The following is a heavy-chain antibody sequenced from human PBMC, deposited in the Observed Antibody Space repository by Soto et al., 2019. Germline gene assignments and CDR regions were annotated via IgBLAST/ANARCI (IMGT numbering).Heavy chain of an antibody. CDR2: IYYSGTT. CDR3: AGSNSGYYKWFDP. J-gene: IGHJ5*02. V-gene: IGHV4-39*02. CDR1: GDSISSSNYY. Sequence: SETLSLTCTVSGDSISSSNYYWGWIRQPPGKGLEWIANIYYSGTTYCNPSLKSRVAISVDTSNNHFSLKLSSVTAADTAIYYRAGSNSGYYKWFDPWGQGTLVT. D-gene: IGHD3-22*01.